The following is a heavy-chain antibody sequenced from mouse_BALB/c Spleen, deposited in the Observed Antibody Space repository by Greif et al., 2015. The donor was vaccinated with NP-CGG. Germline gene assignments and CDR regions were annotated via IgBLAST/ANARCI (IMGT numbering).Heavy chain of an antibody. J-gene: IGHJ1*01. D-gene: IGHD4-1*01. V-gene: IGHV14-3*02. CDR2: IDPANGNT. CDR3: ANWDWYFDV. Sequence: EVQRVESGAELVKPGASVKLSCTASGFNIKDTYMHWVKQRPEQDLEWIGRIDPANGNTKYDPKFQGKATITADTSSNTAYLQLSSLTSEDTAVDYCANWDWYFDVWGAGTTVTVSS. CDR1: GFNIKDTY.